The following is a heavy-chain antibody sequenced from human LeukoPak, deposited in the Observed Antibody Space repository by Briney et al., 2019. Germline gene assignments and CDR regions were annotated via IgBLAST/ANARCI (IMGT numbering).Heavy chain of an antibody. CDR1: GGTFSSYA. CDR2: IIPIFGTA. D-gene: IGHD3-3*01. V-gene: IGHV1-69*01. CDR3: ARVPIRITIFGVVTFVEFDY. Sequence: SVKVSCKASGGTFSSYAISSVRQAPGQGLEWMGGIIPIFGTANYAQKFQGRVTITADESTSTAYMELSSLRSEDTAVYYCARVPIRITIFGVVTFVEFDYWGQGTLVTVSS. J-gene: IGHJ4*02.